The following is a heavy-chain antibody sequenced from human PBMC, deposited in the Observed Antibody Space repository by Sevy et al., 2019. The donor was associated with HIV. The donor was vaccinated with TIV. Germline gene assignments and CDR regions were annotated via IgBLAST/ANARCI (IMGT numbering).Heavy chain of an antibody. Sequence: SETLSLTCTVSGGSINNYYWSWIRQSPGKGLEWIGYISYSGTTNYNPSLKSRVTISVDTSKNQFSLKLSSVTAADTAVYYCARLRLWSSSSGSTNYFDYWGQGTLVTVSS. J-gene: IGHJ4*02. CDR1: GGSINNYY. V-gene: IGHV4-59*08. D-gene: IGHD6-6*01. CDR2: ISYSGTT. CDR3: ARLRLWSSSSGSTNYFDY.